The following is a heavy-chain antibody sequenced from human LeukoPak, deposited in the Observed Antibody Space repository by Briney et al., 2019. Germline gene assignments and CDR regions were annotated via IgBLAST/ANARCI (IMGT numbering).Heavy chain of an antibody. CDR1: GYSFTTYS. CDR3: TTPMVRGVINNY. CDR2: IKSKTDGGTT. Sequence: SCKASGYSFTTYSMSWVRQAPGKGLEWVGRIKSKTDGGTTDYAAPVKGRFTISRDDSKNTLYLQMNSLKTEDTAVYYCTTPMVRGVINNYWGQGTLVTVSS. V-gene: IGHV3-15*01. D-gene: IGHD3-10*01. J-gene: IGHJ4*02.